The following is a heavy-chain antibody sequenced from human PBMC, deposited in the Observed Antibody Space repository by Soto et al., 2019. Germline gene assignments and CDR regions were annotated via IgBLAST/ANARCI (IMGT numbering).Heavy chain of an antibody. CDR2: IIPIFGTA. D-gene: IGHD5-12*01. J-gene: IGHJ4*02. CDR1: GGTFSSYA. V-gene: IGHV1-69*13. Sequence: SVKVSCKASGGTFSSYAISWVRQAPGQGLEWMGGIIPIFGTANYAQKFQGRVTITADESTSTAYMELSSLRSEDTAVYYCARDTRGYSGYDSSWFDPFDYWGQGTLVTVSS. CDR3: ARDTRGYSGYDSSWFDPFDY.